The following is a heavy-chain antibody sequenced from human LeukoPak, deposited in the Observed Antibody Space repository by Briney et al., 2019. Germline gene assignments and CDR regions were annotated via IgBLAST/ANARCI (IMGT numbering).Heavy chain of an antibody. CDR3: AREEALVVVAATSWKLNWFDP. Sequence: SVKVSCKASGGTFSSYAISWVRQAPGQGLEWMGRIIPIFGIANYAQKFQGRVTITADKSTSTAYMGLSSLRSEDTAVYYCAREEALVVVAATSWKLNWFDPWGQGTLVTVSS. V-gene: IGHV1-69*04. D-gene: IGHD2-15*01. CDR2: IIPIFGIA. CDR1: GGTFSSYA. J-gene: IGHJ5*02.